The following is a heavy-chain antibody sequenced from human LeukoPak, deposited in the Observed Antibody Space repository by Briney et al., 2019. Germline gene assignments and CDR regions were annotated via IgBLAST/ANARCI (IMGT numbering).Heavy chain of an antibody. CDR3: ANVSPQSLAVAGLLDY. CDR2: ISGSGGST. V-gene: IGHV3-23*01. Sequence: GGSLRLSCAASGFTFSSYAMSWVRQAPGNGLEWVSAISGSGGSTYYADSVKGRFTISRDNSKNTLYLQMNSLRAEDTAVYYCANVSPQSLAVAGLLDYWGQGTLVTVSS. D-gene: IGHD6-19*01. J-gene: IGHJ4*02. CDR1: GFTFSSYA.